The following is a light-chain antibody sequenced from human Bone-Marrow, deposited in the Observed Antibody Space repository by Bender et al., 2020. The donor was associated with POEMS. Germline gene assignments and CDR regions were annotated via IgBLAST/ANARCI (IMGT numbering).Light chain of an antibody. J-gene: IGLJ3*02. CDR1: SRDVGSSNL. V-gene: IGLV2-14*02. CDR2: EVT. Sequence: QSALTQPASISGSPGQAITISCTGTSRDVGSSNLVSWYQQYPGRAPKLIIFEVTQRPSGVSDRFSGSKSGNTASLTISGLQAEDEADYYCSSYTSSSTWVFGGGTKLTVL. CDR3: SSYTSSSTWV.